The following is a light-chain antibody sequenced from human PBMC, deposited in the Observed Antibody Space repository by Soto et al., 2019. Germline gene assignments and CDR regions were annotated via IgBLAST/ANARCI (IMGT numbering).Light chain of an antibody. CDR3: QQGYSTPWT. J-gene: IGKJ1*01. V-gene: IGKV1-39*01. CDR1: QTISTY. CDR2: AAS. Sequence: IQMTQSPSSLSASVGDRVTITCRASQTISTYLHLYQQKAGEAPKLLIYAASNLQGGVPSRFSGSGSGADFTLTINSLQPEDFATYYCQQGYSTPWTFGQGTRVEIK.